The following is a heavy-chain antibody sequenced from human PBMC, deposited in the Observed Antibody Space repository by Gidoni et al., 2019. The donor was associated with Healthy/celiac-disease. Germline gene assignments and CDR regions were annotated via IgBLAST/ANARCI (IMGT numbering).Heavy chain of an antibody. CDR3: ARGRRDGYNRTGSYYFDY. J-gene: IGHJ4*02. V-gene: IGHV4-34*01. Sequence: QVQLQQWGAGLLKPSETLSLTCAVYGGSFSGYYWSWIRQPPGKGLEWIGEINHSGSTNYNPSLKSRVTISVDTSKNQFPLKLSSVTAADTAVYYCARGRRDGYNRTGSYYFDYWGQGTLVTVSS. CDR1: GGSFSGYY. CDR2: INHSGST. D-gene: IGHD5-12*01.